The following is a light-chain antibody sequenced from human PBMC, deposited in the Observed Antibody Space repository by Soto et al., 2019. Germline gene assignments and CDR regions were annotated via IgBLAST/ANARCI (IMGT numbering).Light chain of an antibody. CDR1: QAINKY. CDR3: QKYSGVPVT. CDR2: SAS. V-gene: IGKV1-27*01. J-gene: IGKJ5*01. Sequence: IQMTQSPSSLSASVGDRVTITCRASQAINKYLAWYLQRPGTVPKLLIYSASTLKSGVPSRFSGSRSGTDFTLTISSLQPEDVATYYCQKYSGVPVTFGQGTRLEIK.